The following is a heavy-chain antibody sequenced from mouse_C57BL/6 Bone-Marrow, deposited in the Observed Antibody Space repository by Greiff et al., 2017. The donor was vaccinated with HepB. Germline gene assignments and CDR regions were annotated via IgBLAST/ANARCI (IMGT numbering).Heavy chain of an antibody. J-gene: IGHJ3*01. D-gene: IGHD2-13*01. CDR3: ARWGVRNSWFAY. CDR2: IYPSDSET. CDR1: GYTFTSYW. V-gene: IGHV1-61*01. Sequence: QVQLQQPGAELVRPGSSVKLSCKASGYTFTSYWMDWVKQRPGQGLEWIGNIYPSDSETHYNQKFKDNATLTVDKSSSTAYMQLSSLTSEDSAVYYCARWGVRNSWFAYWGQGTLVTVSA.